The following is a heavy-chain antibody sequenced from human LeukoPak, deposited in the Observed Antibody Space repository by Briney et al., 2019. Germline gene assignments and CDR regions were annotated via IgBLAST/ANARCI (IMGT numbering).Heavy chain of an antibody. CDR3: AKSSIPGGPYFRLFFVL. CDR1: GFSFSDYG. D-gene: IGHD2/OR15-2a*01. Sequence: PGGSLRLFCAASGFSFSDYGMTWARQAPGKGLEWLSFISGRGGFTFYADSVKDRLTISRDNSLDTLYLKMNSLQAEDTAIYYCAKSSIPGGPYFRLFFVLWGRGALVTVSS. V-gene: IGHV3-23*01. J-gene: IGHJ2*01. CDR2: ISGRGGFT.